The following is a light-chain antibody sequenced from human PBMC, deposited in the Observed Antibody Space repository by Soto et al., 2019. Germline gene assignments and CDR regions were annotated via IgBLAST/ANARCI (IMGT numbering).Light chain of an antibody. CDR2: GNS. V-gene: IGLV1-40*01. Sequence: QSVLTQPPSVSGAPGQRVTISCTGSSSNIWAGHDVHWYHQLPGTAPKLLIYGNSNRPSGVPDRFSGSKSGTSASLAITGLQAEDEADYYCQSYDSSLSGSEVFGTGTKVTVL. CDR3: QSYDSSLSGSEV. CDR1: SSNIWAGHD. J-gene: IGLJ1*01.